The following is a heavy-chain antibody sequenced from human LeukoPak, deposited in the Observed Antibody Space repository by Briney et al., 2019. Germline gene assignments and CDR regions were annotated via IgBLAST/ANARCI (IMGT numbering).Heavy chain of an antibody. V-gene: IGHV3-23*01. Sequence: PGGSLRLSCAASGFTFHIYAMSWVRQAPGKGLEWVSSIGGGGVSTYYADSVKGRFTISRDNSKNTLYLQMNSLRAEDTAVYYCARGVAAAPMWDYWGQGTLVTVSS. J-gene: IGHJ4*02. CDR1: GFTFHIYA. CDR2: IGGGGVST. D-gene: IGHD2-15*01. CDR3: ARGVAAAPMWDY.